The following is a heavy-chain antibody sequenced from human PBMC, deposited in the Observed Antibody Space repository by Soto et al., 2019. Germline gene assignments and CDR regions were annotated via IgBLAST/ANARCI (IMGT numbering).Heavy chain of an antibody. CDR3: ARAPGLRVAHIDY. CDR1: GGSVTGFY. D-gene: IGHD3-3*01. V-gene: IGHV4-59*02. CDR2: IFHSGSS. Sequence: QVQLQESGPGLVKPSETLSVTCTVSGGSVTGFYWSWIRQPPGKGLEWIGYIFHSGSSNYNPSLRSRVTISVDTSKTQNFLRLTSVTAADTALYYWARAPGLRVAHIDYWGQGTLVTVSS. J-gene: IGHJ4*02.